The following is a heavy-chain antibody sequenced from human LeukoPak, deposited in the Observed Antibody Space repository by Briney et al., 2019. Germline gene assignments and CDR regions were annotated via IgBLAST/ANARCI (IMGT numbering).Heavy chain of an antibody. D-gene: IGHD3-22*01. V-gene: IGHV4-34*01. CDR2: INHSGST. Sequence: SETLSLTCAVYGGSFSGYYWSWIRQPPGKGLEWIGEINHSGSTNYNPSLKSRVTISVDTSKNQFSLKLCSVTAADTAVYYCARAGDYYDSSGYERYFDYWGQGTLVTVSS. CDR3: ARAGDYYDSSGYERYFDY. J-gene: IGHJ4*02. CDR1: GGSFSGYY.